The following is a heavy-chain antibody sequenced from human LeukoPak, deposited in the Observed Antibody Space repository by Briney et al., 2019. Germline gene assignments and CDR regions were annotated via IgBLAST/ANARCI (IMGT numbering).Heavy chain of an antibody. Sequence: ASVKVSCKASGYTFTGYYMHWVRQAPGQGLEWMGRINPNSGGTNYAQKFQGRVTITADKSTSTAYMELSSLRSEDTAVYYCARDFSSGTPSGYWGQGTLVTVSS. D-gene: IGHD6-19*01. CDR2: INPNSGGT. CDR1: GYTFTGYY. CDR3: ARDFSSGTPSGY. J-gene: IGHJ4*02. V-gene: IGHV1-2*06.